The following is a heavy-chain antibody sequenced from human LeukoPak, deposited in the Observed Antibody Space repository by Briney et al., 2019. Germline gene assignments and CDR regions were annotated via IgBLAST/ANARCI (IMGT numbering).Heavy chain of an antibody. D-gene: IGHD1-26*01. J-gene: IGHJ3*02. CDR3: ARDRRRDLLHAFDI. V-gene: IGHV4-59*01. Sequence: SETLSLTCTVSGYTISRYYWSWIRQPPGKGLEWIAYIDYSGSTNYNPSLKSRLTISLDASKNQFSLKLSSVTAADTAVYYCARDRRRDLLHAFDIWGQGTMVTVSS. CDR2: IDYSGST. CDR1: GYTISRYY.